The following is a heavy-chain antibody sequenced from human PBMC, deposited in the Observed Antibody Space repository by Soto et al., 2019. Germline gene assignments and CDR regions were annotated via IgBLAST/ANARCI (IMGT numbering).Heavy chain of an antibody. CDR3: ASGVTPYYDFWSGDYYGMDV. Sequence: QVQLVQSGAEVKKPGSSVKVSCKASGGTFSSYAISWVRHAPGQGLEWMGGIIPIFGTANYAQKFQGRVTITADKSTGTAYMELSSLRSEDTAVYYCASGVTPYYDFWSGDYYGMDVWGQGTTVTVSS. J-gene: IGHJ6*02. V-gene: IGHV1-69*06. D-gene: IGHD3-3*01. CDR1: GGTFSSYA. CDR2: IIPIFGTA.